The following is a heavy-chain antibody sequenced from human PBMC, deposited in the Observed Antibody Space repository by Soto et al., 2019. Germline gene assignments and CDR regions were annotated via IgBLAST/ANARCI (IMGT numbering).Heavy chain of an antibody. CDR2: IWYDGSNK. Sequence: GGSLRLSCAASGFTFSSYGMHWVRQAPGKGLEWVAVIWYDGSNKYYADSVKGRFTISRDNSKNTLYLQMNSLRAEDTAVYYCARSRAIAARPVYYYYMDVWGKGTTVTVSS. V-gene: IGHV3-33*01. D-gene: IGHD6-6*01. CDR1: GFTFSSYG. CDR3: ARSRAIAARPVYYYYMDV. J-gene: IGHJ6*03.